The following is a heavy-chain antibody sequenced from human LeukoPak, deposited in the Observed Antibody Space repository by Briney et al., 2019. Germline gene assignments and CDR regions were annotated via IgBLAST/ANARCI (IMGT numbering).Heavy chain of an antibody. D-gene: IGHD3-22*01. CDR2: INTDGSNT. CDR1: GFTFDYYW. J-gene: IGHJ4*02. V-gene: IGHV3-74*01. CDR3: VVWGEDRSGHRFDF. Sequence: GSLRLSCAASGFTFDYYWMHWVRQAPGKGLMWVSRINTDGSNTHYADSVKGRFTISRDNAKNTLYLQMNGLRVEDTAVYYCVVWGEDRSGHRFDFWGQGTLVTVSS.